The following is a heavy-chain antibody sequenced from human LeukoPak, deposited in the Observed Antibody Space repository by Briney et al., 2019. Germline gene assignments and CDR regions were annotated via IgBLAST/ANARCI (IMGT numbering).Heavy chain of an antibody. D-gene: IGHD6-19*01. CDR3: ARDHSSGWYEGVDFDY. J-gene: IGHJ4*02. Sequence: GGSLRLSCAASGFTFSSYSMNWVRQAPGKGLEWVSYISSSSSTIYYADSVKGRFTISRGNAKNSLYLQMNSLRAEDTAVYYCARDHSSGWYEGVDFDYWGQGTLVTVSS. CDR1: GFTFSSYS. CDR2: ISSSSSTI. V-gene: IGHV3-48*01.